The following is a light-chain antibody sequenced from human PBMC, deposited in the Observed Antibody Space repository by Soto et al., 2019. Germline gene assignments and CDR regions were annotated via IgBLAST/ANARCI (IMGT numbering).Light chain of an antibody. V-gene: IGKV3-15*01. CDR2: DAS. CDR3: QQYNNWPPWT. CDR1: QRFTTN. J-gene: IGKJ1*01. Sequence: ILMTQSPATLSVSPGERATLSCRASQRFTTNLAWYQQKPGQPPRLLIFDASTRSTGIPARFSGSGSGTEFTLTISGLQSEDFAVYYCQQYNNWPPWTFGQGTKVEI.